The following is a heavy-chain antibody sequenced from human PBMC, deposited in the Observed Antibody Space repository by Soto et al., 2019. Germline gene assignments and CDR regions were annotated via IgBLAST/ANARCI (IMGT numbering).Heavy chain of an antibody. CDR3: ARYSSCSSTSCFYYYYYGMDV. V-gene: IGHV5-51*01. D-gene: IGHD2-2*01. CDR1: GYSFTSYW. CDR2: IYPGDSDT. Sequence: GESLKISCKGSGYSFTSYWIGWVRQMPGKGLEWMGIIYPGDSDTRYSPSFQGQVTISADKSISTAYLQWSSLKASDTAMYYCARYSSCSSTSCFYYYYYGMDVWGQGTKVTVSS. J-gene: IGHJ6*02.